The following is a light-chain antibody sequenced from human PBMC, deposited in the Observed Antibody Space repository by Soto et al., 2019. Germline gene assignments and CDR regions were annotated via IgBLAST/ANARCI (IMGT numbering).Light chain of an antibody. CDR2: GAS. V-gene: IGKV3-20*01. CDR3: QQYDSSPWT. J-gene: IGKJ1*01. Sequence: EIVLTQSPGTLSLSPGERATLSCRASQSVSSTYLAWYQQRPGQAPRLLIYGASRRATGIPDRFSGSGSGTEFTLTISRLESEDFAVYYCQQYDSSPWTFGQGTKVEIK. CDR1: QSVSSTY.